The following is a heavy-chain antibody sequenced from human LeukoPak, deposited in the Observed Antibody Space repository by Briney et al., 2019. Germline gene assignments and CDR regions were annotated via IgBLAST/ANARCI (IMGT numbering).Heavy chain of an antibody. CDR2: ISGSGGST. Sequence: GGSLRLSCAASGFTFSSYAISWVRQAPGKGLECVSAISGSGGSTYYADSVKGRFTISRDNSKNTLYLQMNSLRAEDTAVYYCAKDVWDIVVVPAASSDYWGQGALVTVSS. D-gene: IGHD2-2*01. CDR3: AKDVWDIVVVPAASSDY. J-gene: IGHJ4*02. CDR1: GFTFSSYA. V-gene: IGHV3-23*01.